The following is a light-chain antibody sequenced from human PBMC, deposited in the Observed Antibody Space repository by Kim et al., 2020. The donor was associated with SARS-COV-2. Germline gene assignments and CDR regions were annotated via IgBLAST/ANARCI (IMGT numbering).Light chain of an antibody. V-gene: IGLV3-1*01. J-gene: IGLJ1*01. Sequence: SYELTQPPSVSVSPGQTASITCSGDKLGDKYACWYQQKPGQSPVLVIYQDSKRPSGIPERFSGSNSGNTATLTISGTQAMDEADYYCQAWDSSTKVFGT. CDR1: KLGDKY. CDR2: QDS. CDR3: QAWDSSTKV.